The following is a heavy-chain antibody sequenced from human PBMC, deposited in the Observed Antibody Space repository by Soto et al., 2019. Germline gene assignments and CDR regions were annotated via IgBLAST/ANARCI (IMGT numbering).Heavy chain of an antibody. J-gene: IGHJ4*02. Sequence: GGSLSLSCTASGFIFKDSWMHWVRQAPGKGLVWVSRINGEGTSTTYADSVKGRFTISRDNGKNTLYLQMNSLRAEDTAMYYCVREAVGTTAYWGQGAQVTVSS. D-gene: IGHD1-26*01. CDR2: INGEGTST. V-gene: IGHV3-74*01. CDR3: VREAVGTTAY. CDR1: GFIFKDSW.